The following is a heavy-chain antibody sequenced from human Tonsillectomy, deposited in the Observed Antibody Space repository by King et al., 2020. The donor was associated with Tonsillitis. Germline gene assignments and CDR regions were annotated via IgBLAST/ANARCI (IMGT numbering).Heavy chain of an antibody. CDR2: INHSGGT. Sequence: VQLQQWGAGLLKPSETLSLTCAVYGGSFSGYYWSWIRQPPGKGLEWIGEINHSGGTNYNPSLKSRVTMSVDTSKNQFSLKLSSVAAADTAVYYCARAGDFYDSSGYVFDYWGQGTQVTVSS. V-gene: IGHV4-34*01. CDR1: GGSFSGYY. D-gene: IGHD3-22*01. CDR3: ARAGDFYDSSGYVFDY. J-gene: IGHJ4*02.